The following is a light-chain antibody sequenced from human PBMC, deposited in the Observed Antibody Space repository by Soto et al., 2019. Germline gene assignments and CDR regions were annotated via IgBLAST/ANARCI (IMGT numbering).Light chain of an antibody. V-gene: IGKV3D-15*01. CDR3: QQHNQWPIT. CDR2: YIS. Sequence: IVMTQSPATLSVSPGETDSLSCRASQSAGNFLAWYQHQPGQAPRLLSYYISTRATGIPARFSGSGSGTEFTLTINSLQSEDSAVYYCQQHNQWPITFGQGTRLEIK. J-gene: IGKJ5*01. CDR1: QSAGNF.